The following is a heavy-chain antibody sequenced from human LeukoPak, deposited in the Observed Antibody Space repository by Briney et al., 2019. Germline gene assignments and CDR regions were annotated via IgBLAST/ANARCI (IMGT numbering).Heavy chain of an antibody. J-gene: IGHJ6*03. CDR2: INHSGST. CDR3: AREGSVNYYYYMDV. D-gene: IGHD3-10*01. Sequence: PSETLSLTCAVYGGSFRGYYWSWIRQPPGKGLEWIGEINHSGSTNYNPSLKSRVTISVDTSKNQFSLKLSSVTAADTAVYYCAREGSVNYYYYMDVWGKGTTVTVSS. CDR1: GGSFRGYY. V-gene: IGHV4-34*01.